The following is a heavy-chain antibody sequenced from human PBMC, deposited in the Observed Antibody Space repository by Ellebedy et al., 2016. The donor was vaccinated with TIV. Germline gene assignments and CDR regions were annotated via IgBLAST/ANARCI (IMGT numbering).Heavy chain of an antibody. CDR3: ADQRGLDGFNI. Sequence: SETLSLTXNVSDGSISSSAYRWGWIRQPPGKGLQWIATIHYGGNTYCNPSLKTRVTISVDTSKNQFSLKLTSVTATDTAVYYCADQRGLDGFNIWGQGTMVTVSS. J-gene: IGHJ3*02. CDR1: DGSISSSAYR. V-gene: IGHV4-39*01. D-gene: IGHD2-2*01. CDR2: IHYGGNT.